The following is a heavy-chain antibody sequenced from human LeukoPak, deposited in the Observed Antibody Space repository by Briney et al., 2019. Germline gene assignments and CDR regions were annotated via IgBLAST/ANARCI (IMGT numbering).Heavy chain of an antibody. V-gene: IGHV3-74*01. D-gene: IGHD3-22*01. CDR2: IDTDGSTT. CDR3: AKTHDSSGYLRSHFDY. J-gene: IGHJ4*02. CDR1: GFIFSSHW. Sequence: PGGSLRLSCAASGFIFSSHWMHWVRQAPGKGLVWVSRIDTDGSTTSYADSVKGRFAISRDNSKNTLYLQMNSLRAEDTAVYYCAKTHDSSGYLRSHFDYWGQGTLVTVSS.